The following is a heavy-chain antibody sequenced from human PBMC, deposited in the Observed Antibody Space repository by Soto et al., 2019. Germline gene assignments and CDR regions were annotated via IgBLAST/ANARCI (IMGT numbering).Heavy chain of an antibody. Sequence: SETLSLTCTVSGGSISSYYWSWIRQPPGKGLEWIGYIYYSGSTNYNPSLKSRVTISVDTSKNQFSLKLSSVTAADTAVYYCARECSPVTVTTDHDAFDIWGQGTMVTVSS. J-gene: IGHJ3*02. CDR1: GGSISSYY. CDR2: IYYSGST. V-gene: IGHV4-59*01. D-gene: IGHD4-17*01. CDR3: ARECSPVTVTTDHDAFDI.